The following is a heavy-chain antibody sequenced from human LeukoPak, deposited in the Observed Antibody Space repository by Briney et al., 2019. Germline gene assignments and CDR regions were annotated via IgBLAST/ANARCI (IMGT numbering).Heavy chain of an antibody. CDR1: GGSFSGYY. D-gene: IGHD3-10*01. Sequence: SETLSLACAVYGGSFSGYYWSWIRQPPGKGLEWIGEINHSGSTNYNPSLKSRVTISVDTSKNQFSLKLSSVTAADTAVYYCAREGAYYGDFYGMDVWGQGTTVTVSS. CDR3: AREGAYYGDFYGMDV. V-gene: IGHV4-34*01. CDR2: INHSGST. J-gene: IGHJ6*02.